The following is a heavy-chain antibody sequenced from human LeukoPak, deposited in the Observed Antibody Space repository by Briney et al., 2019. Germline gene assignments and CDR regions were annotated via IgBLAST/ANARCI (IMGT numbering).Heavy chain of an antibody. J-gene: IGHJ5*02. CDR2: LYYDGRT. CDR1: GDSVSSSNYY. CDR3: XXXXXXXXXXWFDP. Sequence: SETLSLTCTVFGDSVSSSNYYWAWFRQPPGKGLDWIGSLYYDGRTYYSPSLESRVTVSVDTSKNQFALKLTSVTAADRAVYYXXXXXXXXXXXWFDPWGPGTLVTVSS. V-gene: IGHV4-39*01.